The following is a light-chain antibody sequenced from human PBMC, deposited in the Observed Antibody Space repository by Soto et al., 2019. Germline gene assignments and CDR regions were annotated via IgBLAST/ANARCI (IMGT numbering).Light chain of an antibody. V-gene: IGKV3-15*01. CDR1: QSVSNN. CDR3: QQYNNWPQYT. J-gene: IGKJ2*01. Sequence: DTVMTQSPATLSVSPGERATLSCRASQSVSNNLAWYQQKPGQAPRLLIYGASTRATGIPARFSGSGSGTEFTLTISSLHSEDFAVYYRQQYNNWPQYTFGQGTKLEIK. CDR2: GAS.